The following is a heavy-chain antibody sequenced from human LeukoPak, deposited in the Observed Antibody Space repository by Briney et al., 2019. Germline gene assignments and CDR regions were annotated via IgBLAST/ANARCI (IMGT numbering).Heavy chain of an antibody. CDR1: GGSFSGYY. D-gene: IGHD5-18*01. CDR2: MYYSGST. CDR3: ARETYSYGYTHHY. J-gene: IGHJ4*02. Sequence: SETLSLTCAVYGGSFSGYYWSWIRQPPGKGLEWIGYMYYSGSTYYNPSLKSRVTISVDTSKNQFSLKLSSVTAADTAVYYCARETYSYGYTHHYWGQGTLVTVSS. V-gene: IGHV4-34*01.